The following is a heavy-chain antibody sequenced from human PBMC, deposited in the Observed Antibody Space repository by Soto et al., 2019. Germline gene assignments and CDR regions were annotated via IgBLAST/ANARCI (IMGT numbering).Heavy chain of an antibody. CDR3: ACCGWFGEWLDSFDI. D-gene: IGHD3-10*01. CDR1: GNRNAGNE. CDR2: RNANSGNT. Sequence: GASGKVTWEAWGNRNAGNERKWGRQATGQGKERMGWRNANSGNTGYAQKFQGRVTMTRNTSISTAYMELSSLRSEDTAVYYCACCGWFGEWLDSFDIWCQGTMVTVSS. V-gene: IGHV1-8*01. J-gene: IGHJ3*02.